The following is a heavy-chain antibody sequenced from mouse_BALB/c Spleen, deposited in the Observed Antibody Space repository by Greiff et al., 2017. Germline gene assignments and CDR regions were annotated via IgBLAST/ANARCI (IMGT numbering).Heavy chain of an antibody. CDR2: IRNKANGYTT. V-gene: IGHV7-3*02. J-gene: IGHJ4*01. CDR3: ARDYDYVEAMDY. D-gene: IGHD2-4*01. CDR1: GFTFTDYY. Sequence: EVQLQESGGGLVQPGGSLRLSCATSGFTFTDYYMSWVRQPPGKALEWLGFIRNKANGYTTEYSASVKGRFTISRDNSQSILYLQMNTLRAEDSATYYCARDYDYVEAMDYWGQGTSVTVSS.